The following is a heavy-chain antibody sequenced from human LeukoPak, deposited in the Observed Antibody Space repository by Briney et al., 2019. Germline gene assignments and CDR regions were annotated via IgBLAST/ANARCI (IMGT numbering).Heavy chain of an antibody. CDR1: GFTFSSYS. J-gene: IGHJ6*04. D-gene: IGHD3-16*02. V-gene: IGHV3-21*01. Sequence: GGSLRLSCAASGFTFSSYSMNWVRQAPGKGLEWVSSISSSSSYIHYADSVKGRFTISRDNAKNSLYLQMNSLRAEDTAVYYCARDLNTDYDYVWGSYRQNYYYGMDVWGKGITVTVSS. CDR3: ARDLNTDYDYVWGSYRQNYYYGMDV. CDR2: ISSSSSYI.